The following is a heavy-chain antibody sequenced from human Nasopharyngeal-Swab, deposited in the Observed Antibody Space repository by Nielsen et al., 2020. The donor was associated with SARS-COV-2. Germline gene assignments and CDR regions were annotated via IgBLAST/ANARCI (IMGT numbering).Heavy chain of an antibody. J-gene: IGHJ4*02. V-gene: IGHV1-69*02. CDR3: AATVTTGSYDFDY. D-gene: IGHD4-17*01. Sequence: WVRQAPGQGLEWMGRIIPILCIANYAQKFQGRVTITADKSTSTAYMELSSLRSEDTAVYYCAATVTTGSYDFDYWGQGTLVTVSS. CDR2: IIPILCIA.